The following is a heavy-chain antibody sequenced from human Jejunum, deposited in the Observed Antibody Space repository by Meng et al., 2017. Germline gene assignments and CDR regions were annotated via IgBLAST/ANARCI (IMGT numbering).Heavy chain of an antibody. CDR1: GYTFTTYK. CDR2: INTATGDT. CDR3: ARDEID. J-gene: IGHJ4*02. Sequence: VQLVLCGAGVEKAGASVRSSCQASGYTFTTYKLNWVRQAPGQSLEWMAWINTATGDTHYLQKFQGRVSLTGDMSTFTAYMDLNRLTSDDTAVYYWARDEIDWGQGTLVTVSS. V-gene: IGHV1-3*04.